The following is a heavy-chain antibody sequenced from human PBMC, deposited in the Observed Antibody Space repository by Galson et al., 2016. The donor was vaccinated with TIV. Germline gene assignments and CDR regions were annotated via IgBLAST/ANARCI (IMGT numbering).Heavy chain of an antibody. V-gene: IGHV3-9*01. CDR1: GFTFEHYG. Sequence: CAASGFTFEHYGMHWVRQAPGQGLEWVSGISSNSVYLGYADSVKGRFTNSRDNAKKSLDLQMNSLRPEDTALYYCAKGRGYGYGYPQDYYYGMDVWGQGNPGHRLL. CDR3: AKGRGYGYGYPQDYYYGMDV. CDR2: ISSNSVYL. D-gene: IGHD5-18*01. J-gene: IGHJ6*02.